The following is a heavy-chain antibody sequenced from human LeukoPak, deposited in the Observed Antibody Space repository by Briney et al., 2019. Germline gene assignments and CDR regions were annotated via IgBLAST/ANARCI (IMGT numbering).Heavy chain of an antibody. CDR2: MNPNSGNT. J-gene: IGHJ4*02. D-gene: IGHD5-24*01. CDR3: ARGGWLQASSSDY. V-gene: IGHV1-8*02. CDR1: GGTFSSYA. Sequence: ASVKVSCKASGGTFSSYAISWVRQATGQGLEWMGWMNPNSGNTGYAQKFQGRVTMTRNTSISTAYMELSSLRSEDTAVYYCARGGWLQASSSDYWGQGTLVTVSS.